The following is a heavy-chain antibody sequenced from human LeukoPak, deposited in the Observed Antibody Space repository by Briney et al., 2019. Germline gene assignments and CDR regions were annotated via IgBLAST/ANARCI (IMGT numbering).Heavy chain of an antibody. CDR2: ISYDGSNK. D-gene: IGHD3-22*01. Sequence: GGSLRLSCAASGFTFSSYGIHWVRQVPGKGLEWVAIISYDGSNKYYADSVKGRFTISRDNLKNMLYLQMNSLRVEDTAVYYCAKDPHSSETKWGQGTLVTVSS. J-gene: IGHJ1*01. CDR3: AKDPHSSETK. CDR1: GFTFSSYG. V-gene: IGHV3-30*18.